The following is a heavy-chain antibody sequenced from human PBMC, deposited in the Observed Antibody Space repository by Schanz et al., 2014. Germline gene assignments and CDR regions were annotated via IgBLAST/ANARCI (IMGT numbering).Heavy chain of an antibody. CDR2: MNPKTGNT. J-gene: IGHJ6*03. Sequence: QIQLVQSGPEVKKPGATVKVSCKVSGYIFINSGISWVRQATGQGLEWMGWMNPKTGNTDHAQKFQGRVSMTWDTSTSTAYLDLSRLRSEDTGVYYCARALKGKVAIFGVIAAQNYYYMDVWGKGTTVTVSS. CDR3: ARALKGKVAIFGVIAAQNYYYMDV. D-gene: IGHD3-3*01. CDR1: GYIFINSG. V-gene: IGHV1-8*02.